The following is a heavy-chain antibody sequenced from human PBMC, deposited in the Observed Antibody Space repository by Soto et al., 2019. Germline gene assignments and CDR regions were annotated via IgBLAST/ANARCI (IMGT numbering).Heavy chain of an antibody. CDR3: AGEDYGGRPGY. D-gene: IGHD4-17*01. Sequence: QVQLVQSGAEVKKPGASVKLSCKASGYTFTSYDITWVRQATGQGLEWMGWMNPNSGNTGCAQKFQGRVTMTRNTSIRTAYMELSSLRSEDTGVYYCAGEDYGGRPGYWGQGTLVTVSS. J-gene: IGHJ4*02. V-gene: IGHV1-8*01. CDR1: GYTFTSYD. CDR2: MNPNSGNT.